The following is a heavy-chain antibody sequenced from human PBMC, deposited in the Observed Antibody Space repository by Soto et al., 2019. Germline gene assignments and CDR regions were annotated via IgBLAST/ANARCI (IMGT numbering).Heavy chain of an antibody. CDR2: MNPNSGNT. J-gene: IGHJ6*02. V-gene: IGHV1-8*01. D-gene: IGHD3-3*01. CDR1: GYTFTSCD. Sequence: ASVKVSCKASGYTFTSCDINWVRQATGQGLEWMGWMNPNSGNTGYAQKFQGRVTMTRNTSISTAYMELSSLRSEDTAVYYCARVLSWASYYDFWSGYYNYYYYGMDVWGQGTTVTVSS. CDR3: ARVLSWASYYDFWSGYYNYYYYGMDV.